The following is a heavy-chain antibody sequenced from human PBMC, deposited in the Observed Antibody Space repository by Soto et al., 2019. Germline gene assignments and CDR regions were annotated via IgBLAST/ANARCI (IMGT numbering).Heavy chain of an antibody. CDR1: GGSIISGGYY. CDR2: IYYSGST. D-gene: IGHD3-16*01. CDR3: ARRRKRDYYDWVSGDYETLDAFEI. V-gene: IGHV4-31*03. J-gene: IGHJ3*02. Sequence: TLSLTCTFSGGSIISGGYYWIWIRQHPRKGLEWIGYIYYSGSTYYNPSLKSRVTISVDTSKNQFSLKLSSVTAAETAVYYCARRRKRDYYDWVSGDYETLDAFEIWGKRKMV.